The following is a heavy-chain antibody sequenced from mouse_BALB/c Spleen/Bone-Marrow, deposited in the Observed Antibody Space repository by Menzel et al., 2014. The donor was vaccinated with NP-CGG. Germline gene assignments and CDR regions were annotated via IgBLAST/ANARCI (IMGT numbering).Heavy chain of an antibody. V-gene: IGHV2-2*02. Sequence: VKLQESGPGLVQPSQSLSITCTVSGFSLISYGVHWVRQSPGKGLEWLGVIWSGGSTDYNVAFISRLSISKDNSKSQVFFKMNSLQANDTAIYYCARRGLYGYDFDYWGQGTTLTVSS. CDR3: ARRGLYGYDFDY. CDR1: GFSLISYG. CDR2: IWSGGST. J-gene: IGHJ2*01. D-gene: IGHD2-2*01.